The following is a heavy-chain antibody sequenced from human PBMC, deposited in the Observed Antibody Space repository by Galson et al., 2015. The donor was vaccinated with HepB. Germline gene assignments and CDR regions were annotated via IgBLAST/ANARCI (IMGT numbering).Heavy chain of an antibody. CDR3: ARDLMTTVTRWFDP. D-gene: IGHD4-17*01. J-gene: IGHJ5*02. V-gene: IGHV4-39*02. Sequence: CTVSGDSISSSNNYWGWIRQPPGKGLEWIGSMYYSGSTYYNPSLKSRVTISIDTSRNQFSLKLSSVTAADAAIYYCARDLMTTVTRWFDPWGQGTLVTVSS. CDR2: MYYSGST. CDR1: GDSISSSNNY.